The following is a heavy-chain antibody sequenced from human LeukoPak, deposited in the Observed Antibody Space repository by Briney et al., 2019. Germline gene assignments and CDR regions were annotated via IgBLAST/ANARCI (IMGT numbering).Heavy chain of an antibody. Sequence: PSETLSLTCTVSGGSISTYYWGWIRQPPGKGLEWIGSIYYSGSTFYNPSLRSRVTVSVDTSKNQFSLKLTSVTAADTAVYYCARHGAVAGRVQYSSFDYWGQGTLVTFSS. V-gene: IGHV4-59*05. J-gene: IGHJ4*02. CDR2: IYYSGST. CDR3: ARHGAVAGRVQYSSFDY. D-gene: IGHD6-19*01. CDR1: GGSISTYY.